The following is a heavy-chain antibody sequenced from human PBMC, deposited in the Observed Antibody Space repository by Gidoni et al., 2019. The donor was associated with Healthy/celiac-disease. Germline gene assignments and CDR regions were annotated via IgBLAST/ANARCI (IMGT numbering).Heavy chain of an antibody. J-gene: IGHJ6*03. Sequence: QVQLQESGPGLVKPSQTLSLTCTVPGASISRGGYDWIWIRQHPGKGLEWIGYIYYSGSTYYNPSLKSRVTISVDTSKNQFSLKLSSVTAADTAVYYCARVNAYGDYYYYMDVWGKGTTVTVSS. CDR3: ARVNAYGDYYYYMDV. D-gene: IGHD4-17*01. V-gene: IGHV4-31*03. CDR1: GASISRGGYD. CDR2: IYYSGST.